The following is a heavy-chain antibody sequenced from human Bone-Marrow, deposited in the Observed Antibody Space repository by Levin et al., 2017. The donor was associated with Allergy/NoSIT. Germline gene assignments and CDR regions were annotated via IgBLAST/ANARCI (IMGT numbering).Heavy chain of an antibody. CDR3: VKSTMFRGGMFDH. CDR2: IDANGRST. CDR1: GFSFRTST. Sequence: GESLKISCSASGFSFRTSTMHWVRQAPGQGLEHVAAIDANGRSTDYADSVIGRFTIFKDNSKNTLDLQMNSLRAEDTSIYYCVKSTMFRGGMFDHWGQGTVVTVSS. V-gene: IGHV3-64D*06. J-gene: IGHJ4*02. D-gene: IGHD5-24*01.